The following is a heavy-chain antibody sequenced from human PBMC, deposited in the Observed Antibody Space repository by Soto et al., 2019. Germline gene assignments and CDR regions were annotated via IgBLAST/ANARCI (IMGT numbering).Heavy chain of an antibody. CDR1: GYTFTSYA. D-gene: IGHD2-2*01. CDR3: ARDAPKLLLWYNWFDP. CDR2: INAGNGNT. Sequence: GASVKVSCKASGYTFTSYAMHWVRQAPGQRLEWMGWINAGNGNTKYSQKFQGRVTITRDTSASTAYMELSSLRSEDTAVYYCARDAPKLLLWYNWFDPWGQGTVVPVSS. V-gene: IGHV1-3*01. J-gene: IGHJ5*02.